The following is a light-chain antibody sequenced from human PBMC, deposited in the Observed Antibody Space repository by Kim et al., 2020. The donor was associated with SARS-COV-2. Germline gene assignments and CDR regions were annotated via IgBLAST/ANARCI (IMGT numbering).Light chain of an antibody. CDR1: SGQSSVA. CDR3: QTWGTATVV. V-gene: IGLV4-69*01. Sequence: ASGKISGTVSSGQSSVAIARHQQQTEKWRRYLMKLNSDGSHIKGDAIPERFSGSSSGAERYLTIAGLQSGDEADYYCQTWGTATVVFGGGTQLTVL. J-gene: IGLJ2*01. CDR2: LNSDGSH.